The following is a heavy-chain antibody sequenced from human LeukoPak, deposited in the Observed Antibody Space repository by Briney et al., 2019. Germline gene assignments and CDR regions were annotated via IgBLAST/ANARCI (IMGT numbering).Heavy chain of an antibody. CDR2: ISYDGSNK. J-gene: IGHJ2*01. Sequence: GGSLRLSCAASGFTFSSYAVHWVRQAPGKGLEWVAVISYDGSNKYYADSVKGRFTISRDNAKNSLYLQMNSLRAEDTAVYYCARSFYLFGRGTLVTVSS. CDR3: ARSFYL. CDR1: GFTFSSYA. V-gene: IGHV3-30-3*01.